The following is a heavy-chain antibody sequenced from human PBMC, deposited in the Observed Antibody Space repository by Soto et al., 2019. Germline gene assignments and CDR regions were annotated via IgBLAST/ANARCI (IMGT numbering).Heavy chain of an antibody. D-gene: IGHD3-9*01. CDR2: FDPEDGET. J-gene: IGHJ4*02. CDR1: GYTLTELS. V-gene: IGHV1-24*01. CDR3: TTPAPSFFTGYYLHFDY. Sequence: GASVKASSKVSGYTLTELSMHWVRQAPGKGLEWMGGFDPEDGETIYAQKFQGRVTMTEDTSTDTAYMELSSLRSEDTAVYYCTTPAPSFFTGYYLHFDYWGEGTLVTVSS.